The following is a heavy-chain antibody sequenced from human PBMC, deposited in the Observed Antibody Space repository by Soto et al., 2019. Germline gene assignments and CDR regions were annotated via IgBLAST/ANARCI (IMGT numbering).Heavy chain of an antibody. J-gene: IGHJ4*02. CDR3: AIRASYYDSSGYFDY. D-gene: IGHD3-22*01. V-gene: IGHV3-74*01. Sequence: EVQLVESGGGLVQPGGSLRLSCAASGFTFSSYWMHWVRQAPGKGLVWVSRINSDGSSTSYADSVKGRFTISRDNAKNTRYLHMNSRSAEDTAVYYCAIRASYYDSSGYFDYWGQGTLVTVSS. CDR2: INSDGSST. CDR1: GFTFSSYW.